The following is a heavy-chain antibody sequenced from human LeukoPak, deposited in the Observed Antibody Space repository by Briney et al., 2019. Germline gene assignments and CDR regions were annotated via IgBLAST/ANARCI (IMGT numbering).Heavy chain of an antibody. CDR3: ARDGLVGGSGFDY. CDR2: IWYDGSNK. Sequence: GGSLRLSCAASGFTFSSYGMHWVRQAPGKGLEWVAVIWYDGSNKYYADSVKGRFTISRDNSKNTLYLQMNSLRAEDTAVYYCARDGLVGGSGFDYWGQGTLVTVSS. D-gene: IGHD6-19*01. V-gene: IGHV3-33*01. J-gene: IGHJ4*02. CDR1: GFTFSSYG.